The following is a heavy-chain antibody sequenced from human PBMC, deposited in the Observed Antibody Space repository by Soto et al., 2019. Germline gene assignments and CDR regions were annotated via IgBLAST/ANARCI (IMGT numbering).Heavy chain of an antibody. J-gene: IGHJ4*02. CDR3: ARDWRQMSRGGFFDY. D-gene: IGHD3-16*01. CDR2: TVPLSGTP. Sequence: QVRLVQSGSEVKKPGSSVRLSCKVSGANSNSYSIAWVRQAPGQGLEWMGTTVPLSGTPNYAQKFLDRVTLTADKSTSTAYMELSSLRSADTGIYYCARDWRQMSRGGFFDYWGQGSLVSVSS. V-gene: IGHV1-69*06. CDR1: GANSNSYS.